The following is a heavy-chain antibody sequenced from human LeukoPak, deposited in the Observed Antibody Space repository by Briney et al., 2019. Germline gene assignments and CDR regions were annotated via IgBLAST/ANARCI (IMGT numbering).Heavy chain of an antibody. D-gene: IGHD3-10*01. Sequence: SETLSLTCTVSGDSISTSNSYWGWIRQPPGKGLEWIGSIYYSGNTYYNASLKSRVTISVDTSKNQFSLKLSSVTATDTAVYYCARHRAYGSGSLDYWGQGTLVTVSS. CDR1: GDSISTSNSY. J-gene: IGHJ4*02. CDR2: IYYSGNT. V-gene: IGHV4-39*01. CDR3: ARHRAYGSGSLDY.